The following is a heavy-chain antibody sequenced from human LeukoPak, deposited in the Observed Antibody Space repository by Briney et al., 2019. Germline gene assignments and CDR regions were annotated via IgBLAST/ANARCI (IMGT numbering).Heavy chain of an antibody. CDR3: ARSDAPGAAPLQH. J-gene: IGHJ1*01. D-gene: IGHD6-6*01. V-gene: IGHV1-69*05. CDR2: IIPIFGTA. Sequence: ASVKVSCXASGGTFSSYAISWVRQAPGQGLEWMGRIIPIFGTANYAQKFQGRVTITTDESTSTAYMELSSLRSEDTAVYYCARSDAPGAAPLQHWGQGTLVTVSS. CDR1: GGTFSSYA.